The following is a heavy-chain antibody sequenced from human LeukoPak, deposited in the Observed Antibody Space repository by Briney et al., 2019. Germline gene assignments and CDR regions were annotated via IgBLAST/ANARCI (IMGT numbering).Heavy chain of an antibody. J-gene: IGHJ4*02. CDR1: GGTFSTYA. D-gene: IGHD6-13*01. CDR2: IVPILGTA. CDR3: ARVPQGSSWPYYFDY. Sequence: VASVKVSCKASGGTFSTYAISWVRQAPGQGPEWVGRIVPILGTANYAQNFQGRVTITADRSTTTAYMELSSLRSEDTAVYYCARVPQGSSWPYYFDYWGQGTLITVSS. V-gene: IGHV1-69*04.